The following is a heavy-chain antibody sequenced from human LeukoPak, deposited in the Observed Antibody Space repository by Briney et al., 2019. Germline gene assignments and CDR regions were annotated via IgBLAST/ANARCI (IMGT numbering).Heavy chain of an antibody. CDR2: VVGGGGTT. Sequence: PGGSLRLSCAASGFTFVNYAMSWVRQAPGKGLEWASAVVGGGGTTFYADSVKGRFTISRDNSKNTVYLQINSLRGEDTAVYYCAKARLSTGWAYNDYWGQGALVTVSS. V-gene: IGHV3-23*01. D-gene: IGHD6-19*01. J-gene: IGHJ4*02. CDR3: AKARLSTGWAYNDY. CDR1: GFTFVNYA.